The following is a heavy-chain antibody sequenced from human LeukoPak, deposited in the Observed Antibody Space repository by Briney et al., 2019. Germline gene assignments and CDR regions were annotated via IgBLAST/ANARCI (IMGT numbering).Heavy chain of an antibody. CDR1: GYTFTSYG. Sequence: GASVKVSCKASGYTFTSYGISWVRQAPGQGLEWMGWMNPNSGNTDYAQKFQGRVTMTRDTSTSTVYMELSSLRSEDTAVYYCARAPSPRSPWGTIFGVGDYYYYYMDVWGKGTTVTVSS. CDR2: MNPNSGNT. V-gene: IGHV1-8*02. D-gene: IGHD3-3*01. CDR3: ARAPSPRSPWGTIFGVGDYYYYYMDV. J-gene: IGHJ6*03.